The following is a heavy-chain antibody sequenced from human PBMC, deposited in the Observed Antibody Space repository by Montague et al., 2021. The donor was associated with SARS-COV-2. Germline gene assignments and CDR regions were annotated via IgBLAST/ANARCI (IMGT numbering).Heavy chain of an antibody. CDR3: ARAYCGGDCYFYWYFDL. J-gene: IGHJ2*01. CDR1: GGSVASHIAT. V-gene: IGHV6-1*01. Sequence: CAISGGSVASHIATWDWIRQYPSRGLEWLGRPYYRSKWYNDYAVSVKSRVIINPDTSNNRISLQLNSVTPEDTAVYYCARAYCGGDCYFYWYFDLWGRGTLVTVSS. D-gene: IGHD2-21*02. CDR2: PYYRSKWYN.